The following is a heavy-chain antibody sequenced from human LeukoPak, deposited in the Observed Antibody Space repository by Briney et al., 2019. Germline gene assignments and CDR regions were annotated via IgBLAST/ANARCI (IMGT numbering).Heavy chain of an antibody. Sequence: HAGGSLRLSCAASGFTFSSYVMHWVRQAPGKGLEWVAIISYDGSNEYYADSVKGRFTISRDNSKNTLYLQMNSLRAADTAVYYCARVIRDVVRGEYYYYMDVWGKGTTVTISS. CDR3: ARVIRDVVRGEYYYYMDV. J-gene: IGHJ6*03. CDR2: ISYDGSNE. V-gene: IGHV3-30*04. D-gene: IGHD3-10*01. CDR1: GFTFSSYV.